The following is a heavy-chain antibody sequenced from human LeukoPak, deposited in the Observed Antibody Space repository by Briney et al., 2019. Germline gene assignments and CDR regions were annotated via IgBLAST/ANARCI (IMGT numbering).Heavy chain of an antibody. Sequence: PGGSLRLSCAASGFTFSNYAMSWVRQAPEKGLEWVSAISASGASTYYADSVKGRFTISRDNSKNTLFLQMNSLRAEDTAVYYCAKGGRAAGNDYFDYWGQGTLVTVSS. J-gene: IGHJ4*02. CDR2: ISASGAST. CDR1: GFTFSNYA. CDR3: AKGGRAAGNDYFDY. D-gene: IGHD6-13*01. V-gene: IGHV3-23*01.